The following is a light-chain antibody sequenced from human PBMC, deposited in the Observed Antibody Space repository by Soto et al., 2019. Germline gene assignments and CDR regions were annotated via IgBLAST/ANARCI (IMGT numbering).Light chain of an antibody. CDR1: QSVSSSY. J-gene: IGKJ4*01. V-gene: IGKV3-20*01. CDR3: QQYGSSPRT. CDR2: DTS. Sequence: EIVLTQSPCTLSLSPGERATLSCRASQSVSSSYLAWYQRKPGQAPRLLIYDTSSRATGVSDRFSGSGSGTDFTLTISRLEPEDFAVFYCQQYGSSPRTFGGGTKVEIK.